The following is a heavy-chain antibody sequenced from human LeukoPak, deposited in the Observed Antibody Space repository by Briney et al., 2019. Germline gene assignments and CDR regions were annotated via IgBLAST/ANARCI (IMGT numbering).Heavy chain of an antibody. J-gene: IGHJ6*03. Sequence: ASVKVSCKASGYTFTGYYMHWVRQAPGQGLEWMGWINPNSGGTNYAQKFQGRVTMTRDTSISTAYMELSRLRSDDTAVYYCARDGINNYYYYYYMDVWGKGTTVTISS. CDR1: GYTFTGYY. CDR3: ARDGINNYYYYYYMDV. V-gene: IGHV1-2*02. D-gene: IGHD1-1*01. CDR2: INPNSGGT.